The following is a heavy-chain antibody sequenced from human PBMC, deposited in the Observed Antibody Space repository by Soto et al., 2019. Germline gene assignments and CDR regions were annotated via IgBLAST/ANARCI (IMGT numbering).Heavy chain of an antibody. CDR2: ISSSSSYI. CDR1: EFTFSNYA. CDR3: ARKYGDYISDAFDI. J-gene: IGHJ3*02. Sequence: GGSLRLSCAASEFTFSNYAMSWVRQAPGRGLEWVSSISSSSSYIYYADSVKGRFTISRDNAKNSLFLQMNSLRAEDTAVYYCARKYGDYISDAFDIWGQGTMVTVSS. D-gene: IGHD4-17*01. V-gene: IGHV3-21*01.